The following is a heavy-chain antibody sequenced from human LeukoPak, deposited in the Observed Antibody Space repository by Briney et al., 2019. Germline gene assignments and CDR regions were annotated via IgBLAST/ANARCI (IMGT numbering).Heavy chain of an antibody. CDR3: AKAAYYYDSSGYYPIGY. Sequence: GGSLRLSCAASGFTFSSYAMHWVRQAPGKGLEWVAVISYDGSNKYYADSVKGRFTISRDNSKNTLYLQMNSLRAEDTAVYYCAKAAYYYDSSGYYPIGYWGQGTLVTVSS. J-gene: IGHJ4*02. V-gene: IGHV3-30-3*01. D-gene: IGHD3-22*01. CDR2: ISYDGSNK. CDR1: GFTFSSYA.